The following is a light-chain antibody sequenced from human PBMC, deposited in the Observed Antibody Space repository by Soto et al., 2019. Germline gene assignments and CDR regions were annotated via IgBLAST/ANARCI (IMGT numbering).Light chain of an antibody. CDR3: GTWDSHTHV. V-gene: IGLV4-60*02. CDR1: SGHSSYI. J-gene: IGLJ1*01. Sequence: QLVLTQSSSASASLGSSVKLTCTLSSGHSSYIIAWHQQQPGKAPRYLMKLEGSGSYNKGSGVPDRFSGSSSGADRYLTISTLQFQDEADSFCGTWDSHTHVFGTGTKLTVL. CDR2: LEGSGSY.